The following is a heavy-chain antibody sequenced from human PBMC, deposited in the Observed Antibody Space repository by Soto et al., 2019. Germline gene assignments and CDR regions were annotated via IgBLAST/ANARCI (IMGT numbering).Heavy chain of an antibody. V-gene: IGHV3-74*01. J-gene: IGHJ4*02. CDR2: INSDGSST. Sequence: LRLSCAASGFTFSSYWMHWVRQAPGKGLVWVSRINSDGSSTSYADSVKGRFTISRDNAKNTLYLQMNSLRAEDTAVYYCARGVPIAARMYYFDYWGQGTLVTVSS. D-gene: IGHD6-6*01. CDR3: ARGVPIAARMYYFDY. CDR1: GFTFSSYW.